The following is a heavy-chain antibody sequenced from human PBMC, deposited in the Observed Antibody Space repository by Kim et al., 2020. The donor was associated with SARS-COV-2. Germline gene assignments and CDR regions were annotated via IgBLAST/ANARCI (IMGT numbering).Heavy chain of an antibody. CDR2: IIPIFGTA. D-gene: IGHD5-12*01. J-gene: IGHJ4*02. CDR3: SRRRGLGDGYTLHFDY. Sequence: SVKVSCKASGGTFSSYAISWVRQAPGQGLEWMGGIIPIFGTANYAQKFQGRVTITADESTSTAYMELSSLRSEDTAVYYCSRRRGLGDGYTLHFDYWDQGTLVTVSS. CDR1: GGTFSSYA. V-gene: IGHV1-69*13.